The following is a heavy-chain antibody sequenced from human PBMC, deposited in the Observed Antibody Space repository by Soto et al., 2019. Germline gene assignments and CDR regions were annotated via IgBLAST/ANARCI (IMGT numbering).Heavy chain of an antibody. J-gene: IGHJ4*02. CDR1: GGSVSSGSYY. CDR3: AREVAAAGNDFDY. Sequence: QVQLQESGPVLVKPSETLSLTCTVSGGSVSSGSYYWSWIRQPPGRGLEWIGYIYYSGSTNYNPSLKSRVTISVDTSKNQFSLKLSSVTAADTAVYYCAREVAAAGNDFDYWGQGTLVTVSS. V-gene: IGHV4-61*01. D-gene: IGHD6-13*01. CDR2: IYYSGST.